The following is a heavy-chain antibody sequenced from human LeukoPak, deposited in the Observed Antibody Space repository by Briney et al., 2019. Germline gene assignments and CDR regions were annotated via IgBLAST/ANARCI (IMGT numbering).Heavy chain of an antibody. CDR2: IYHSGST. CDR1: GGSISSSNW. Sequence: PSETLSLTCAVSGGSISSSNWWSWVRQPPGKGLEWIGEIYHSGSTNYNPSLKSRVTISVDKSKNQFSLKLSSVTAADTAVYYCARAQYYYDSSGYSGYNWFDPWGQGTLVTVSS. D-gene: IGHD3-22*01. CDR3: ARAQYYYDSSGYSGYNWFDP. J-gene: IGHJ5*02. V-gene: IGHV4-4*02.